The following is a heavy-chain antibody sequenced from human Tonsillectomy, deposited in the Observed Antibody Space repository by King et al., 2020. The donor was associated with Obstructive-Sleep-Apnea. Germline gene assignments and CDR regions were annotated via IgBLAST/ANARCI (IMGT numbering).Heavy chain of an antibody. D-gene: IGHD1-20*01. CDR1: GYTFNNYG. Sequence: VQLVESGAEVKKPGASVQVSCKASGYTFNNYGISWVRQAPGQGLEWMGCISTYNGDTNSGQKFQGRVTMTRDTSTSTAYMELRSLRSDDTAVYYCARAYHWRGIDVWGQGTTVIVSS. CDR2: ISTYNGDT. CDR3: ARAYHWRGIDV. J-gene: IGHJ6*02. V-gene: IGHV1-18*04.